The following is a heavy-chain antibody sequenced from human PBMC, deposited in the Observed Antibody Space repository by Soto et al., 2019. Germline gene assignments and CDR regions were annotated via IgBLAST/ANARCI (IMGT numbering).Heavy chain of an antibody. D-gene: IGHD3-10*01. Sequence: EVQLVESGGGLVQPRGSLRLSCAASGFTLSGRSMHWVRQAPGKGLVYVSGIDSSGTDSSYADSVKGRFTSSRDNAKNMLFLQMNSLRVEDTAVYYCARGWFGPDVWGKGTTVTVSS. CDR2: IDSSGTDS. V-gene: IGHV3-74*01. CDR1: GFTLSGRS. J-gene: IGHJ6*04. CDR3: ARGWFGPDV.